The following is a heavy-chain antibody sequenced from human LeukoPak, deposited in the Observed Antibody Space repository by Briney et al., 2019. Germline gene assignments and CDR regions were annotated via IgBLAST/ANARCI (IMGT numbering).Heavy chain of an antibody. Sequence: GGSLRLSCAASGFTFNSYAMSWVRQAPGKGLEWVSAISGSGGSTYYADSVKGRFTISRDNSKNTLYLQMNSLRAEDTAVYYCAKDRLHYYDSSGYLDYWGQGTLVTVSS. V-gene: IGHV3-23*01. D-gene: IGHD3-22*01. CDR3: AKDRLHYYDSSGYLDY. J-gene: IGHJ4*02. CDR2: ISGSGGST. CDR1: GFTFNSYA.